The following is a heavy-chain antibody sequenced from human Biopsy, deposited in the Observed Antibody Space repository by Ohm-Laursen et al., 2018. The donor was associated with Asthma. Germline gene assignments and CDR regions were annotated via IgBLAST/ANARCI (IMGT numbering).Heavy chain of an antibody. D-gene: IGHD2-2*01. CDR3: ARKAGSCISRTCYSLDF. CDR2: INSVFGTT. Sequence: ESSVKVSCNSLGGTFNTYVIGWVRQAPGQGLEWMGGINSVFGTTTYPQKFQDRVTITADDSTSTVYMELSSLRSEGTAVYYCARKAGSCISRTCYSLDFWGQGTLVTVSS. J-gene: IGHJ4*02. V-gene: IGHV1-69*01. CDR1: GGTFNTYV.